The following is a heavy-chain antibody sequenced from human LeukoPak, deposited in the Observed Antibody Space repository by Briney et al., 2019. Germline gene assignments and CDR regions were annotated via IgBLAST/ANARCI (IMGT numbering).Heavy chain of an antibody. V-gene: IGHV4-4*07. CDR2: IYTSGST. D-gene: IGHD1-26*01. CDR1: GGSISSYY. Sequence: SETLSLTCTVSGGSISSYYWSWIRQPAGKGLEWIGRIYTSGSTNYNPSLKSRVTMSVDTSKNQFSLKLSSVTAADTAVYYCARHNGSYLDGWFDPWGQGTLVTVSS. J-gene: IGHJ5*02. CDR3: ARHNGSYLDGWFDP.